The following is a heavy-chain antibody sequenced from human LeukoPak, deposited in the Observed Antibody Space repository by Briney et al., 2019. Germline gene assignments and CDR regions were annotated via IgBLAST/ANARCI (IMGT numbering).Heavy chain of an antibody. CDR2: IYTSRST. CDR3: ARAYYDSWSGYYVYFDY. D-gene: IGHD3-3*01. Sequence: SETLSLTCTVSGGSLSSYYWSWIRQPAGTGLEWIGRIYTSRSTNYNPSLKSRVTMSVDTSKNQFSLKLSSVTAADTAVYYCARAYYDSWSGYYVYFDYWGQGTLVTVSS. J-gene: IGHJ4*02. V-gene: IGHV4-4*07. CDR1: GGSLSSYY.